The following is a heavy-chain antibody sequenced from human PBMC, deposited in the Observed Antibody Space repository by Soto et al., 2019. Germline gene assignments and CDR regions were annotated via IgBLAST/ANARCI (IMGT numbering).Heavy chain of an antibody. CDR3: ARDHSSSWGYFDY. V-gene: IGHV3-33*01. CDR1: GFTFSSYG. D-gene: IGHD6-13*01. CDR2: IWYDGSNK. J-gene: IGHJ4*02. Sequence: GGSLRLSCAASGFTFSSYGMHWVRQAPGKGLEWVAVIWYDGSNKYYADSVKGRFTISRDNSKNTLYLQMNSLRAEDTAVYYCARDHSSSWGYFDYWGQGTLVTVSS.